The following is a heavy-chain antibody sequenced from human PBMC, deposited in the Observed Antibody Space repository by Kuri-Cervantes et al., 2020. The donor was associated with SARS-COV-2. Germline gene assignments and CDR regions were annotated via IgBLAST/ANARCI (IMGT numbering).Heavy chain of an antibody. J-gene: IGHJ3*02. Sequence: GSLRLSCAASGFTFSDYYMSWIRQSPGKGLEWIGEINHIGTTNYNPSLKSRVAMSVDASKKQFSLRLTSVTAADTAVYYCARKVSDRPGISDIWGQGTKVTVSS. CDR1: GFTFSDYY. V-gene: IGHV4-34*01. D-gene: IGHD3-10*01. CDR3: ARKVSDRPGISDI. CDR2: INHIGTT.